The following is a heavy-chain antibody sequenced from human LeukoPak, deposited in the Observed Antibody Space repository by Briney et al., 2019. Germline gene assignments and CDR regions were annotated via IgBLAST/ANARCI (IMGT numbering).Heavy chain of an antibody. CDR1: GFSFSYYE. J-gene: IGHJ4*02. D-gene: IGHD5-12*01. CDR3: ARASSGYEDGFDY. Sequence: PGGSLRLSCAASGFSFSYYEMNWVRQAPGKGLEWVSYINTDGSTIYEADSVKGRFTISRDNAKNSLYLHMNSLRAEDTAVYYCARASSGYEDGFDYWGQGTLVTVSS. CDR2: INTDGSTI. V-gene: IGHV3-48*03.